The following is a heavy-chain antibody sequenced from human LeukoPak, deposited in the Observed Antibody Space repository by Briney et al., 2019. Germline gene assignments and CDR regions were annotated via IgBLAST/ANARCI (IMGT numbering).Heavy chain of an antibody. Sequence: SETLSLTCTVSGYSISSGYYWGWIRQPPGKGLEWIGSIYHSGSTYYNPSLKSRVTISVDTSKNQFSLKLSSVTAADTAVYYCARYTGGGLGIAADSAFDMWGQGTMVTVSS. CDR3: ARYTGGGLGIAADSAFDM. V-gene: IGHV4-38-2*02. J-gene: IGHJ3*02. D-gene: IGHD6-13*01. CDR2: IYHSGST. CDR1: GYSISSGYY.